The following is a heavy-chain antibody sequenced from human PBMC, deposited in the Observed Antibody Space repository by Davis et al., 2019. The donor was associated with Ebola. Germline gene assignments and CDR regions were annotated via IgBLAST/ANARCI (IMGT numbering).Heavy chain of an antibody. J-gene: IGHJ6*02. CDR1: GFSLSTSGMC. CDR3: ARTRIAAAGPSLYYYYGMDV. CDR2: IDWDDDK. Sequence: SGPTLVKPTQTLTLTCTFSGFSLSTSGMCVSWIRQPPGKALEWLARIDWDDDKYYSTSLKTRLTISKDTSKNQVVLTMTNMDPVDTATYYCARTRIAAAGPSLYYYYGMDVWGQGTTVTVSS. V-gene: IGHV2-70*11. D-gene: IGHD6-13*01.